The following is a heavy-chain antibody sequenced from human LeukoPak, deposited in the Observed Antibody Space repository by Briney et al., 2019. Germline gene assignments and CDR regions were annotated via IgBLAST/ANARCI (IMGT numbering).Heavy chain of an antibody. CDR2: ISYDGSNK. V-gene: IGHV3-30*04. D-gene: IGHD6-13*01. J-gene: IGHJ4*02. Sequence: GGSLRLSCAASRFTFSSYAMHWVRQAPGKGLEWVAVISYDGSNKYYADSVKGRFTISRDNSKNTLYLQMNSLRAEDTAVYYCARVGSKYSSSWYILDYWGQGTLVTVSS. CDR1: RFTFSSYA. CDR3: ARVGSKYSSSWYILDY.